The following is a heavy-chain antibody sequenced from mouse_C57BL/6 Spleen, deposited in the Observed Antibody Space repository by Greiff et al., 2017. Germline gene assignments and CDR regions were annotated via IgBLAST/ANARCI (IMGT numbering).Heavy chain of an antibody. D-gene: IGHD1-1*01. Sequence: VQLQESGPELVKPGASVKISCKASGYAFSSSWMNWVKQRPAKGLEWIGRIYPGDGDTNYNGKFKGKATLTADKSSSTAYMQLSSLTSEDSAVYVCAREDYYGSSWYFDVWGTGTTVTVSS. J-gene: IGHJ1*03. V-gene: IGHV1-82*01. CDR3: AREDYYGSSWYFDV. CDR1: GYAFSSSW. CDR2: IYPGDGDT.